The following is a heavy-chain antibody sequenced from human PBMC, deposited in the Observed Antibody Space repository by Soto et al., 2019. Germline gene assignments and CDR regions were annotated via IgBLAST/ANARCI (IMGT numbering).Heavy chain of an antibody. CDR2: ISGSGGST. CDR1: GFTFSSYA. CDR3: AKDVCSSTSCYLSYYYMDV. J-gene: IGHJ6*03. D-gene: IGHD2-2*01. V-gene: IGHV3-23*01. Sequence: EVQLLESGGGLVQPGGSLRLSCAASGFTFSSYAMSWVRQAPGKGLEWVSAISGSGGSTYYADSVKGRFTISRDNYKNTLYLQMDSLRAEDTAVYYWAKDVCSSTSCYLSYYYMDVWGKGTTVTVSS.